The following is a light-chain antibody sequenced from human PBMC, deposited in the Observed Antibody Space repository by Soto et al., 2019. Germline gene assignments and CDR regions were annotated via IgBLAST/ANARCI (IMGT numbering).Light chain of an antibody. CDR1: QSISSH. J-gene: IGKJ2*01. V-gene: IGKV1-39*01. CDR3: QQSYEIPYT. CDR2: AAS. Sequence: DIPMTQSPSSLSASVGDRVTITCRASQSISSHLNWYQLKPGKAPNLLIYAASTLQSGVPSRFSGSGSGTDFTLTISSLQPEDFAVYYCQQSYEIPYTFGQGTKLEIK.